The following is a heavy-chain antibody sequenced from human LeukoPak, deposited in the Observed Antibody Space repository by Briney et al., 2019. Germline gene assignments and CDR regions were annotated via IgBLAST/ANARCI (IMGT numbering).Heavy chain of an antibody. CDR1: GFTFSKFP. CDR2: ISVIGDVT. Sequence: PGGSLRLSCAASGFTFSKFPMGWVRQAPGRGLEWVSAISVIGDVTFYADSLRGRFTISRDNSKNTLYLQMNSLRAEDTAVYYCAKDSRYCSSTSCPARGYFQHWGQGTLVTVSS. J-gene: IGHJ1*01. V-gene: IGHV3-23*01. CDR3: AKDSRYCSSTSCPARGYFQH. D-gene: IGHD2-2*01.